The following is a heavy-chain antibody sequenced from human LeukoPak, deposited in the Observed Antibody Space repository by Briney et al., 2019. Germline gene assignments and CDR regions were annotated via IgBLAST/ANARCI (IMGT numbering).Heavy chain of an antibody. CDR1: GGSISSYY. CDR2: FDYSGST. CDR3: ARDLYSSRTNDAFAI. J-gene: IGHJ3*02. D-gene: IGHD6-13*01. Sequence: PSETLSLTCTVSGGSISSYYWGWIRQPPGKGLEWIGFFDYSGSTYYNPSLKSRVTISVDTSKKQFSLKLSSVTAADTAVYYCARDLYSSRTNDAFAIWGQGTMVTVSS. V-gene: IGHV4-39*07.